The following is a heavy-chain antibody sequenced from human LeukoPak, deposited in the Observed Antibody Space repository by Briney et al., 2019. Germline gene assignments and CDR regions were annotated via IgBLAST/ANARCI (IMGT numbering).Heavy chain of an antibody. CDR1: XYTFTXYG. V-gene: IGHV1-18*01. D-gene: IGHD3-10*01. J-gene: IGHJ4*02. Sequence: VSCKAXXYTFTXYGISWVRQAPGQGLEWMGWISAYNGNTNYAQKLQGRVTMTTDTSTSTAYMELRSLRSDDTAVYYCAVNYGSGSRSFDYWGQGTLVTVSS. CDR2: ISAYNGNT. CDR3: AVNYGSGSRSFDY.